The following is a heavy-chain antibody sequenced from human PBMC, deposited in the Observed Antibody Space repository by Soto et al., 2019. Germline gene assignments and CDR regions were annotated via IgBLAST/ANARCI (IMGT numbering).Heavy chain of an antibody. Sequence: GESLKISCKGSVYSFTSYWIGWVRQMPGKGLEWMGIIYPGDSDTRYSPSFQGQVTISADRSISTAYLQWSSLSASDTAMYYCARHGKFSAMTNFFDSWGQGTPVTVSS. CDR1: VYSFTSYW. CDR2: IYPGDSDT. J-gene: IGHJ4*02. D-gene: IGHD1-1*01. CDR3: ARHGKFSAMTNFFDS. V-gene: IGHV5-51*01.